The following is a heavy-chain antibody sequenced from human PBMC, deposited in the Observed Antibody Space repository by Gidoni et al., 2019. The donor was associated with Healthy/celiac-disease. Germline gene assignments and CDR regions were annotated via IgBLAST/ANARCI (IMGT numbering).Heavy chain of an antibody. CDR3: ARNHYYDSSGYLHWFDP. V-gene: IGHV1-69*01. CDR2: IIPIFGTA. D-gene: IGHD3-22*01. CDR1: GGTCRRYA. Sequence: QVQLVQSGAEVKKPGSSGKGSCKASGGTCRRYAISWVPQAPGQGLEWMGGIIPIFGTANFAQKFQGRVTITADESTSTAYMELSSLRSEDPAVYYCARNHYYDSSGYLHWFDPWGQGTLVTVSS. J-gene: IGHJ5*02.